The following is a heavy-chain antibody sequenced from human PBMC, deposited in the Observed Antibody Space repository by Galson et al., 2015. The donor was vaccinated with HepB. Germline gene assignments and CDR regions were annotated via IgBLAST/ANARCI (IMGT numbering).Heavy chain of an antibody. V-gene: IGHV3-21*01. CDR3: ARDILGSDWFDP. J-gene: IGHJ5*02. Sequence: SLRLSCAASGFTFSSYSMNWVRQAPGKGLEWVSSISSSSSYIYYADSVKGRFTISRDNAKNSLYLQMNSLRAEDTAVYYCARDILGSDWFDPWGQGTLVTVSS. CDR2: ISSSSSYI. CDR1: GFTFSSYS. D-gene: IGHD1-26*01.